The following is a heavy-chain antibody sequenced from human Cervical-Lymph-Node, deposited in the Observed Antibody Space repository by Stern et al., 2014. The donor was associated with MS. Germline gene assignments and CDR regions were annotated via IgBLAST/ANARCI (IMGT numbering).Heavy chain of an antibody. V-gene: IGHV4-59*01. D-gene: IGHD5-24*01. CDR3: ARDGKLRDGHED. Sequence: KESGPGLVRPSETLSLTCTVSGGSISSYYWSWIRQPPGKGLEWIGYIYYDGSTNYNPSLKSRVTISVDTSKNQFSLKVRSVTAADTAVYYCARDGKLRDGHEDWGQGTLVTVSS. CDR1: GGSISSYY. J-gene: IGHJ4*02. CDR2: IYYDGST.